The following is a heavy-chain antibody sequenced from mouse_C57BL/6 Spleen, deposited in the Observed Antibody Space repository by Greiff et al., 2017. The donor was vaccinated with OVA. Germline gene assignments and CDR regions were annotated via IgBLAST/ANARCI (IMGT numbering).Heavy chain of an antibody. CDR1: GYTFTSYW. D-gene: IGHD2-5*01. CDR3: ARQSNYDWYFDV. Sequence: VQLQQSGTELVKPGASVKLSCKASGYTFTSYWMHWVKQRPGQGLEWIGNINPSNGGTNYNEKFKSKATLTVDKSSSTAYMQLSSLTSEDSAVYYCARQSNYDWYFDVWGTGTTVTVSS. J-gene: IGHJ1*03. V-gene: IGHV1-53*01. CDR2: INPSNGGT.